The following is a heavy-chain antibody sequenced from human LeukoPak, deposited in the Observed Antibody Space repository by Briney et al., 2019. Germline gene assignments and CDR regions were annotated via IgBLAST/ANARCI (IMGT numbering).Heavy chain of an antibody. V-gene: IGHV1-69*13. J-gene: IGHJ5*02. CDR2: IIPIFGTA. D-gene: IGHD3-22*01. Sequence: SVKVSCKASGGTFSSYAISWVRQAPGQGLEWMGGIIPIFGTANYAQKFQGRVTITADESTSTAYMELSSPRSEDMAVYYCARDGDSSALNWFDPWGQGTLVTVSS. CDR1: GGTFSSYA. CDR3: ARDGDSSALNWFDP.